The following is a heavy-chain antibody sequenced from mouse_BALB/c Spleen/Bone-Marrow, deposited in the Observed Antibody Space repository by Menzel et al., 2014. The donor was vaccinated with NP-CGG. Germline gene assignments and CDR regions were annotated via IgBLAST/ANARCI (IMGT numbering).Heavy chain of an antibody. CDR1: GFTFSYYT. J-gene: IGHJ4*01. Sequence: EVKLVESGGGLVQPGASLKLSCAASGFTFSYYTMSWVRQTPEKRLEWVAYITNGGGSTYYPDTAKGRFTISRDNAKNSLFLQMSSLKSEDSAMYFCTRQEIYYGYRTYAMDYWGQGTSVTVSS. D-gene: IGHD1-2*01. CDR3: TRQEIYYGYRTYAMDY. V-gene: IGHV5-12-2*01. CDR2: ITNGGGST.